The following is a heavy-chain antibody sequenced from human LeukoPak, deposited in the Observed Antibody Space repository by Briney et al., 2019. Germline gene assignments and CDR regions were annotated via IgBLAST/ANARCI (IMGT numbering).Heavy chain of an antibody. CDR3: AKDPSGADSVGYFDY. CDR1: GFTFSSYW. CDR2: ISGSGGST. J-gene: IGHJ4*02. D-gene: IGHD3-10*01. Sequence: GGSLRLSCAASGFTFSSYWMHWVRQAPGKGLEWVSAISGSGGSTYYADSVKGRFTISRDNSKNTLYLQMNSLRAEDTAVYYCAKDPSGADSVGYFDYWGQGTLVTVSS. V-gene: IGHV3-23*01.